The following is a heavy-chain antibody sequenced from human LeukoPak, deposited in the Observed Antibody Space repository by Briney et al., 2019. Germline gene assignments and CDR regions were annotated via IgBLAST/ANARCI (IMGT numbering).Heavy chain of an antibody. D-gene: IGHD2-2*01. J-gene: IGHJ6*03. V-gene: IGHV4-34*01. CDR3: ARGRAPAATTKSYYYYYYMDV. CDR2: TNHSGST. CDR1: GGSFSGYY. Sequence: PSETLSLTCAVYGGSFSGYYWSWIRQPPGKGLEWIGETNHSGSTNYNPSLKSRVTISVDTSKNQFSLKLSSVTAADTAVYYCARGRAPAATTKSYYYYYYMDVWGKGTTVTVSS.